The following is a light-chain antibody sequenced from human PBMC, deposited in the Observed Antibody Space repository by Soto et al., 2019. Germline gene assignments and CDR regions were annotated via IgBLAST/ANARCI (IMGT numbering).Light chain of an antibody. CDR2: LNSDGSH. V-gene: IGLV4-69*01. Sequence: QSVLTQSPSASASLGASVKLTCTLSSGHSSFAIAWYQQQPEKGPRYLMKLNSDGSHTKGDGIPDRFSGSSSGAERYLTISSLQSEDEADYYCQTWGTGYWVFGGGTKLNVL. J-gene: IGLJ3*02. CDR3: QTWGTGYWV. CDR1: SGHSSFA.